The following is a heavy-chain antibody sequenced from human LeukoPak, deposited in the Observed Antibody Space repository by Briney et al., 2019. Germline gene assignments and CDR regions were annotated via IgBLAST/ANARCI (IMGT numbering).Heavy chain of an antibody. CDR1: GFTFSSYS. V-gene: IGHV3-21*01. Sequence: GGSLRLSCAASGFTFSSYSMNWVRQAPGKGLEWVSSISSSSSYIYYADSVKGRFTISRDNAKNSLYLQMNSLRAEDTAVYYCARDSEWLRFLSPGGSLDYWGQGTLVTVSS. J-gene: IGHJ4*02. D-gene: IGHD5-12*01. CDR3: ARDSEWLRFLSPGGSLDY. CDR2: ISSSSSYI.